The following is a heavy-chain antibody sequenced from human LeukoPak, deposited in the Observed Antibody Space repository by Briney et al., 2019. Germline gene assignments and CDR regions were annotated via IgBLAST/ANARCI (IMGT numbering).Heavy chain of an antibody. Sequence: PGGSLRLSCAASGFTFSSYGMSWVRQAPGKGLEWVSAISGSGGSTYYADSVKGRFTISRDNSKNTLYLQMNSLRAEDTAVYYCARYRFVVGATDSFDIWGQGTMVTVSS. CDR3: ARYRFVVGATDSFDI. CDR2: ISGSGGST. V-gene: IGHV3-23*01. J-gene: IGHJ3*02. D-gene: IGHD1-26*01. CDR1: GFTFSSYG.